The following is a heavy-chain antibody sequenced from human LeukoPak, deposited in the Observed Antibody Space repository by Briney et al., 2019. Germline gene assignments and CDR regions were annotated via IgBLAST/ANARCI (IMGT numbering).Heavy chain of an antibody. J-gene: IGHJ4*02. V-gene: IGHV3-48*03. CDR3: ALLAVASDFDY. CDR2: IHSSGTIK. CDR1: GFPFSIYE. Sequence: GGSLRFSCAVSGFPFSIYEMNWVRQAPGKGLEWVSNIHSSGTIKYYADSVKGRFSISRDNAKSSLYLQMNSLRVEDTAVYYCALLAVASDFDYWGQGALVTVSS. D-gene: IGHD6-19*01.